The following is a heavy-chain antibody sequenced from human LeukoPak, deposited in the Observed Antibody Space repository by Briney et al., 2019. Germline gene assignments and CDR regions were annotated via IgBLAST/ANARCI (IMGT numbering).Heavy chain of an antibody. CDR2: INPSGIT. Sequence: PSETLSLTCAVSGGSFSGYYLNWIRQSPGRGLEWIGEINPSGITNYNPSLKSRVTMSLDTSKNHFSLRLNSVTAADTAVYYCTRDLHNYYYFSIDVWGKGTTVTVSS. J-gene: IGHJ6*03. V-gene: IGHV4-34*01. CDR3: TRDLHNYYYFSIDV. CDR1: GGSFSGYY.